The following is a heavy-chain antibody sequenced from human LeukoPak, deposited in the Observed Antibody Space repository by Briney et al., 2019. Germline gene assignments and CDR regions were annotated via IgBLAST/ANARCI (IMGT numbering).Heavy chain of an antibody. J-gene: IGHJ6*02. CDR1: GFTFSGYW. Sequence: GGSLRLSCAASGFTFSGYWMHWVRQAPGKGLEWVSGISWHSANIDYADSVKGRFTISRDNAKNSLYLQMNSLRAEDTAVYYCARDGVLRFLEWLFDYYGMDVWGQGTTVTVSS. CDR2: ISWHSANI. D-gene: IGHD3-3*01. V-gene: IGHV3-9*01. CDR3: ARDGVLRFLEWLFDYYGMDV.